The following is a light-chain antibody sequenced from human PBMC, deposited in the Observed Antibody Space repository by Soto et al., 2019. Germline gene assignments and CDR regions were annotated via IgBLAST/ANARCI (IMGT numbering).Light chain of an antibody. Sequence: EIVLTQSPATLSLSPGERATLSCRASQSVSNYLAWYQHKPGQAPRLLIYDSSNRATGIPARFSGSGSGTAFSLTISSLEPEDFSVYYCQQRNDWPPYTFGQGTKLEIK. CDR2: DSS. J-gene: IGKJ2*01. V-gene: IGKV3-11*01. CDR3: QQRNDWPPYT. CDR1: QSVSNY.